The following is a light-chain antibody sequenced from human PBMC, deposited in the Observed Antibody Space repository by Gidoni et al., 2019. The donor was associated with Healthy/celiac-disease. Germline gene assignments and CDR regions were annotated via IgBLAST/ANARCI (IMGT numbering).Light chain of an antibody. Sequence: QSALTQPASVSGSPGQSITISCTGTSSDVGSYNLVSWYPQHPGKAPKLMIYEGSKRPSGVSNRFSGSKSGNTASLTSSGLQAEDEADYYCCSYAGSSTWVFGTGTKVTVL. CDR2: EGS. CDR1: SSDVGSYNL. J-gene: IGLJ1*01. CDR3: CSYAGSSTWV. V-gene: IGLV2-23*01.